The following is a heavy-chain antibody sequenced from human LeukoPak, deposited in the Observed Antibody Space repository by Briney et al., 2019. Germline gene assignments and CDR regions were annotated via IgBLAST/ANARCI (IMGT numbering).Heavy chain of an antibody. CDR2: FDPEDGET. CDR3: ATTRGYSYALDY. V-gene: IGHV1-24*01. CDR1: GYTLTELS. D-gene: IGHD5-18*01. J-gene: IGHJ4*02. Sequence: ASVTVSCKVSGYTLTELSMHWVRQAPGKGLEWMGGFDPEDGETIYAQKFQGRVTMTEDTSTDTAYMELSSLRSEDTAVYYCATTRGYSYALDYWGQGTLVTVSS.